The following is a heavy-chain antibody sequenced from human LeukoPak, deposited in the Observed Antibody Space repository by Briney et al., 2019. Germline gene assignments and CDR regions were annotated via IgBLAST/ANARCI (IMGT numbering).Heavy chain of an antibody. V-gene: IGHV4-61*02. CDR1: GGSISSGSYY. D-gene: IGHD3-22*01. CDR2: IYTSGST. CDR3: ARLGLGSGYYYGYFDY. J-gene: IGHJ4*02. Sequence: SQTLSLTCTVSGGSISSGSYYWSWIRQPAGKGLEWIGRIYTSGSTNYNPSLKSRVTISVDTSKNQFSLKLSSVTAADTAVYYCARLGLGSGYYYGYFDYWGQGTLVTVSS.